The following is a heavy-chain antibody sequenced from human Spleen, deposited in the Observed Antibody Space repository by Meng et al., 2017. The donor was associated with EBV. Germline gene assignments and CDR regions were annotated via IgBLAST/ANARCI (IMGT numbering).Heavy chain of an antibody. CDR2: IHYGGST. Sequence: QVPRTEWGAGLLKPSETLYRTCGIHSGSFSGYYWSWLRQPPGKGLEWIGEIHYGGSTKYNPSLESRATISGDTSKNQFSLILTSVTAADTAVYYCARDTEAPGTWVDYWGQGALVTVSS. CDR3: ARDTEAPGTWVDY. D-gene: IGHD6-13*01. CDR1: SGSFSGYY. J-gene: IGHJ4*02. V-gene: IGHV4-34*01.